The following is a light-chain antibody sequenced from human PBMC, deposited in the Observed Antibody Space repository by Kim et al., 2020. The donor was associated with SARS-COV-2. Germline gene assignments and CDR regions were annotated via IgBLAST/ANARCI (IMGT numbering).Light chain of an antibody. CDR1: TSDIGTYNF. CDR3: CSYAGSRTYV. J-gene: IGLJ1*01. Sequence: QSALSQPASVSGSPGQSITISCTGTTSDIGTYNFVSWYQQHPGKAPKLMIFAVTQRPSGVSNRFSGSKSGNTASLTISGLQAEDEADYYCCSYAGSRTYVYGTGPKVTV. CDR2: AVT. V-gene: IGLV2-23*02.